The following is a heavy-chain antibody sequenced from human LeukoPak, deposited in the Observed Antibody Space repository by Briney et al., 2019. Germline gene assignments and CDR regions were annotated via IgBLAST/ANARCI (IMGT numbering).Heavy chain of an antibody. CDR1: GYNVFSYG. CDR3: ARGYVVVPLDF. J-gene: IGHJ4*02. CDR2: ISAYNGHT. V-gene: IGHV1-18*01. D-gene: IGHD3-9*01. Sequence: ASVKVSCKASGYNVFSYGFSWVRQAPGQGLEWMGWISAYNGHTNYAQNFQSRVIMTTDTSTRTAYMELRSLRSDDTAVYYCARGYVVVPLDFWGQGTLVTVSS.